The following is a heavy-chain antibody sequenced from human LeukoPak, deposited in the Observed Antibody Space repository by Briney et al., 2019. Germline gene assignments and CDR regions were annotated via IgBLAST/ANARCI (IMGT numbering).Heavy chain of an antibody. D-gene: IGHD5-18*01. J-gene: IGHJ4*02. V-gene: IGHV4-4*07. CDR3: ARDLGGYTYGYSFDY. Sequence: SETLSLTCTVSSGSISSYYWSWIRQPAGKGLEWIGRIYSSGSTNYNPSLKSRVTMSVDTSKNQFSLKLTSVTAADTAVYYFARDLGGYTYGYSFDYWGQGTLVTVSS. CDR1: SGSISSYY. CDR2: IYSSGST.